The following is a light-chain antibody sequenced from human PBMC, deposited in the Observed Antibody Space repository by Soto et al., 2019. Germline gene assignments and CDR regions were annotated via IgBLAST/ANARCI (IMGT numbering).Light chain of an antibody. J-gene: IGKJ1*01. Sequence: DIHMTQSRSSLSSSARDRVTITCRASQGISNYLAWYQQKPGKVPKLLIYAASTLQSGVPSRFSGSGYGTDFNLTISSLQTEDVATYYCQKYNSAPRTFGQGTNVDIK. CDR3: QKYNSAPRT. CDR1: QGISNY. V-gene: IGKV1-27*01. CDR2: AAS.